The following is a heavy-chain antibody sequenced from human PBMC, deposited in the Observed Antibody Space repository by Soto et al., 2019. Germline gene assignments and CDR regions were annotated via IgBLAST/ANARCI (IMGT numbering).Heavy chain of an antibody. CDR1: GGSISSYY. CDR3: VRGGRIFGVVIINAFDI. V-gene: IGHV4-4*07. J-gene: IGHJ3*02. CDR2: IYTSGST. Sequence: SETLSLTCTVSGGSISSYYWSWIRQPAGKGLEWIGRIYTSGSTNYNPSLKSRVTMSVDTSKNQFSLKLGSVTAADTAVYYCVRGGRIFGVVIINAFDISGQATMVTVSS. D-gene: IGHD3-3*02.